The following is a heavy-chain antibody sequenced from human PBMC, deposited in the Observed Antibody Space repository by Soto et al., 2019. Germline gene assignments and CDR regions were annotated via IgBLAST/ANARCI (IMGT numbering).Heavy chain of an antibody. D-gene: IGHD6-6*01. V-gene: IGHV4-34*01. CDR1: GGSFSGYY. CDR2: INHSGST. CDR3: ARGDSSSSSPDYYYGMDV. Sequence: QVQLQQWGAGLLKPSETLSLTCAVYGGSFSGYYWSWIRQPPGKGLEWIGEINHSGSTNYNPSLKSRVTISVDTSKNQFSLKLSSVTAADTAVYCCARGDSSSSSPDYYYGMDVWGQGTTVTVSS. J-gene: IGHJ6*02.